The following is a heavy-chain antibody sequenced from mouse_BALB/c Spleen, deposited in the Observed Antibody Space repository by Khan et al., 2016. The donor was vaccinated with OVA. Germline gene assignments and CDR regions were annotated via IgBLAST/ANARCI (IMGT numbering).Heavy chain of an antibody. CDR3: ASSYFYGNSFAY. V-gene: IGHV5-17*02. Sequence: EVELVESGGGLVQPGGSRKLSCAASGFTFSSYGMHWVRQAPERGLEWVAYISGDSNTIYYAHTVKGRFTISRDNPRNTLFLQMTSLMSEDTAMFYCASSYFYGNSFAYWGPGTPLTVSA. CDR1: GFTFSSYG. J-gene: IGHJ3*01. D-gene: IGHD1-1*01. CDR2: ISGDSNTI.